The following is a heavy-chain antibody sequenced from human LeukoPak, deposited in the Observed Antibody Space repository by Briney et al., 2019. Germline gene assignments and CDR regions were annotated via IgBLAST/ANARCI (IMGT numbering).Heavy chain of an antibody. CDR3: ARAIQYNWNRSDNWFDP. J-gene: IGHJ5*02. D-gene: IGHD1/OR15-1a*01. CDR2: ISAYNGNT. CDR1: GYTFTSYG. Sequence: ASVKVSCKASGYTFTSYGISWVRHAPGQGLEWMGWISAYNGNTNYAQKLQGRVTMTTDTSTSTAYMELRSLRSDDTAVYYCARAIQYNWNRSDNWFDPWGQGTLVTVSS. V-gene: IGHV1-18*01.